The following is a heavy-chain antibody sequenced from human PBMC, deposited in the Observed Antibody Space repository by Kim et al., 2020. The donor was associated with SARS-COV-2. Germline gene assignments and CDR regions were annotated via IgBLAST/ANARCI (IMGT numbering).Heavy chain of an antibody. CDR3: ARGSGGNSGGRD. Sequence: SETLSLTCTVSGGSISSSYWSWIRQPPGKGLEWIGYIYYSGSTNYNPSLKSRVTISVDRSKNQFSLKVRSVTAADTAVYYCARGSGGNSGGRDWGQGTLVTVSS. J-gene: IGHJ4*02. CDR1: GGSISSSY. V-gene: IGHV4-59*01. CDR2: IYYSGST. D-gene: IGHD2-21*02.